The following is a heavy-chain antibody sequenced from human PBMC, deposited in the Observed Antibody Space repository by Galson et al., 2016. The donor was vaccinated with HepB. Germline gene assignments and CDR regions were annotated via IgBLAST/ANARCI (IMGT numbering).Heavy chain of an antibody. D-gene: IGHD3-22*01. CDR2: INSDGNTT. Sequence: SLRLSCAASGFTFSGYWMHWVRQAPGKGLVWVSRINSDGNTTNYADSVKGRFTISRDNAKNTLYLQMNSLRAEDTAVYYCAREGYYYDNSFFRRENAFDIWGQGTMVTVSS. CDR1: GFTFSGYW. V-gene: IGHV3-74*01. J-gene: IGHJ3*02. CDR3: AREGYYYDNSFFRRENAFDI.